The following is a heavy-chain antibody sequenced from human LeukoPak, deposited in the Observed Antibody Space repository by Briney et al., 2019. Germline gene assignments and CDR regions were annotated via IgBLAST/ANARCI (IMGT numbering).Heavy chain of an antibody. D-gene: IGHD2-2*01. CDR2: INHSGST. CDR1: GGSFSGYY. CDR3: ARGGLVVVVPAARNWFDP. J-gene: IGHJ5*02. V-gene: IGHV4-34*01. Sequence: SETLSLTCAVYGGSFSGYYWSWIRQPPGKGLEWIGEINHSGSTNYNPSPKSRVTISVDTSKNQFSLKLSSVTAADTAVYYCARGGLVVVVPAARNWFDPWGQGTLVTVSS.